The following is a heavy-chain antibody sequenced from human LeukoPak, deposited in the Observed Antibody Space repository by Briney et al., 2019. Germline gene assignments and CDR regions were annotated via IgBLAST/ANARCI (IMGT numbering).Heavy chain of an antibody. CDR3: ASSRGAFDI. J-gene: IGHJ3*02. Sequence: GRSLRLSCAASGFTISSYGMHWVRQAPGKGLEWVAVISYDGSNKYYADSVKGRFTISRDNSKNTLYLQMNSLRAEDTAVYYCASSRGAFDIWGQGTMVTVSS. CDR1: GFTISSYG. V-gene: IGHV3-30*03. CDR2: ISYDGSNK. D-gene: IGHD6-13*01.